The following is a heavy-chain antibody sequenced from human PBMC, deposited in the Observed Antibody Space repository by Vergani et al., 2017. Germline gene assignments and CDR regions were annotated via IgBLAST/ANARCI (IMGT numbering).Heavy chain of an antibody. CDR3: ARGYYGILTGYRY. Sequence: QVQVVQSGAEVKKSGASVKVSCKTSGYTFSNYYMHWVRQAPGQGLGWMGIINPSGGHTNYAQKFQGRVTMTRETSTSTVYMELSSLRSEDTAIYYCARGYYGILTGYRYWVQGTLVAVSA. D-gene: IGHD3-9*01. CDR1: GYTFSNYY. J-gene: IGHJ4*02. CDR2: INPSGGHT. V-gene: IGHV1-46*03.